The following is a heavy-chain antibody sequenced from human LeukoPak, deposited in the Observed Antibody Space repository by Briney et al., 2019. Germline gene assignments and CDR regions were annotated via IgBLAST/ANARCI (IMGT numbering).Heavy chain of an antibody. J-gene: IGHJ4*02. Sequence: PGGSLRLSCAASGFTFSSYGMHWVRQAPGKGLEWVAFIRYDGSNKYYADSVKGRFTISRDNSKNTLYLQMNSLRAEDTAVYYCAKDLDRVAVADYFDYWGQGTLVTVSS. D-gene: IGHD6-19*01. V-gene: IGHV3-30*02. CDR2: IRYDGSNK. CDR1: GFTFSSYG. CDR3: AKDLDRVAVADYFDY.